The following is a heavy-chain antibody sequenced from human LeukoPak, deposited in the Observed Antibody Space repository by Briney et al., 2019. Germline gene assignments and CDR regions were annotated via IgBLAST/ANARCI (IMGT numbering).Heavy chain of an antibody. CDR3: ARVGGGPDY. D-gene: IGHD2-15*01. CDR2: IYTSGST. J-gene: IGHJ4*02. Sequence: SQTLSLTCTVCGGSISSGSYFWSWIRQPAGKGLEWIGRIYTSGSTNYNPSLKSRVTISVDTSKNHFSLKLTSVTAADTAVYYCARVGGGPDYWGQGTLVTVSS. CDR1: GGSISSGSYF. V-gene: IGHV4-61*02.